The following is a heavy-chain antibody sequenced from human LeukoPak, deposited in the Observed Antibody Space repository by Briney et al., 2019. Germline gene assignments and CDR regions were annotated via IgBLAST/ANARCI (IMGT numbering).Heavy chain of an antibody. V-gene: IGHV3-66*01. D-gene: IGHD3-9*01. CDR2: LYSDGNT. Sequence: GGSLRLSCAASGFTFSSYAMSWVRQAPGKGLEWVSVLYSDGNTYCADSVKGRFTISRDNSKNTLYLQMTSLRAEDTALYYCARESDRYYYYMDVWGKGTTVTIS. J-gene: IGHJ6*03. CDR1: GFTFSSYA. CDR3: ARESDRYYYYMDV.